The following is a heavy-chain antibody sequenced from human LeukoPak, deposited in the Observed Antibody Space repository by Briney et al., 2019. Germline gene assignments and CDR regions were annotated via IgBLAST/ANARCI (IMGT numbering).Heavy chain of an antibody. D-gene: IGHD3-10*01. CDR2: INHSGST. V-gene: IGHV4-34*01. CDR1: GGSFSGYY. CDR3: ARAGRFMGRGAPFDY. J-gene: IGHJ4*02. Sequence: PSETLSLTCAVYGGSFSGYYWSWIRQPPGKGLEWIGEINHSGSTNYNPSLKSRVTISVDTSKNQFSLKLSSVTAADTAVYYCARAGRFMGRGAPFDYWGQGTLVTVSS.